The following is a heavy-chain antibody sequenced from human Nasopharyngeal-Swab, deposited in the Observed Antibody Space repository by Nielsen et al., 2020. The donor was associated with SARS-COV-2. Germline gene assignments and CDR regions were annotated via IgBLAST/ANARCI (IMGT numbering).Heavy chain of an antibody. V-gene: IGHV4-39*07. CDR2: IYYSGST. D-gene: IGHD3-10*01. CDR1: GGSISSSSYY. Sequence: SETLSLTCTVSGGSISSSSYYWGWISQPPGKGQEWMGSIYYSGSTYYNPSLKSRVTISVDTSKNQFSLKLSSVTAADTAVYYCARERGRGGIWNYYYYYMDVWGKGTTVTVSS. CDR3: ARERGRGGIWNYYYYYMDV. J-gene: IGHJ6*03.